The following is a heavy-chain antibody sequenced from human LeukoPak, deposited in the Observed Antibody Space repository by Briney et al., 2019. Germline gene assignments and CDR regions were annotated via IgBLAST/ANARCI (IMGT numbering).Heavy chain of an antibody. V-gene: IGHV3-21*04. CDR2: ISSSSSYI. Sequence: GGSLRLSCAASGFTFSSYSMNWVRQAPGKGLEWVSSISSSSSYIYYADSVKGRFTISRDNAKNSLYLQMNSPRAEDTAVYYCARVENPHYFDYWGQGTLVTVSS. CDR3: ARVENPHYFDY. CDR1: GFTFSSYS. D-gene: IGHD1-1*01. J-gene: IGHJ4*02.